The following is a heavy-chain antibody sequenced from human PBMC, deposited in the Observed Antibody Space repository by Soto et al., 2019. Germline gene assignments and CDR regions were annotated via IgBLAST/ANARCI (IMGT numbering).Heavy chain of an antibody. CDR1: GDTVTKYG. V-gene: IGHV1-18*01. D-gene: IGHD6-19*01. J-gene: IGHJ4*02. CDR3: ASATSIAVAGKET. CDR2: ISFYNGHT. Sequence: QVQLVQSGGEVKKPGASVKVSCKASGDTVTKYGISWVRQAPGQGLEWLGWISFYNGHTNYALKFQDRITFTTDTPTRTASMELSSLTSDDTAVYYCASATSIAVAGKETWGQGTLVTVSS.